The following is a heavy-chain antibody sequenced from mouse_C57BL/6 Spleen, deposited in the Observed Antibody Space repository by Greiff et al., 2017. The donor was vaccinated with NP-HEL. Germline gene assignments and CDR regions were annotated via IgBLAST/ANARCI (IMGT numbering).Heavy chain of an antibody. CDR2: IYPGSGST. D-gene: IGHD1-1*01. Sequence: QVHVKQSGAELVKPGASVKMSCKASGYTFTSYWITWVKQRPGQGLEWIGDIYPGSGSTNYNEKFKSKATLTVDTSSSTAYMQLSSLTSEDSAVYYCASLGSSLFAYWGQGTLVTVSA. CDR1: GYTFTSYW. J-gene: IGHJ3*01. CDR3: ASLGSSLFAY. V-gene: IGHV1-55*01.